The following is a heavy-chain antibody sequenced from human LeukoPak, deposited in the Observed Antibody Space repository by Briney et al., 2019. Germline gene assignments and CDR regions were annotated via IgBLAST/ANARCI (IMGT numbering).Heavy chain of an antibody. V-gene: IGHV3-30*02. Sequence: PGGSLRLSCAASGFTFSSFGMHWVRQAPGKGLEWVAFIRFDGHNKYYADSVKGRFTISRDNSMNTLYLQMNSLRTEDTAVYYCAKNYDILTGHMDVWGKGTTVTISS. D-gene: IGHD3-9*01. CDR1: GFTFSSFG. J-gene: IGHJ6*03. CDR2: IRFDGHNK. CDR3: AKNYDILTGHMDV.